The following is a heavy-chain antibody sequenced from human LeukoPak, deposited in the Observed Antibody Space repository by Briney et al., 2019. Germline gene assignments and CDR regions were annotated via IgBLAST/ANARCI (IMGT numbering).Heavy chain of an antibody. J-gene: IGHJ1*01. CDR2: INPNSGGT. Sequence: GASVKVSCKASGYTFTGYYMHWVRQAPGQGLEWMGWINPNSGGTNNAQKFQGRVTMTKDTSISTAYMELSSLRSDDTAVYYCASTGRGYFQHWGQGTLVTVSS. CDR1: GYTFTGYY. CDR3: ASTGRGYFQH. V-gene: IGHV1-2*02. D-gene: IGHD5-24*01.